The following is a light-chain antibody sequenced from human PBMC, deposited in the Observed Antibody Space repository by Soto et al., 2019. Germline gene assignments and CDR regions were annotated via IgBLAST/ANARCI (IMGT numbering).Light chain of an antibody. Sequence: SQMTQSPSSLSASVGDRVTITCQASQDISNYLNWYQQKPGKAPKLLIYDASNLETGVPSRFSGSGSGTDFTFTISSLQPEDIATYYCQQYDNLSPITFGQGTRLEIK. V-gene: IGKV1-33*01. CDR3: QQYDNLSPIT. CDR2: DAS. CDR1: QDISNY. J-gene: IGKJ5*01.